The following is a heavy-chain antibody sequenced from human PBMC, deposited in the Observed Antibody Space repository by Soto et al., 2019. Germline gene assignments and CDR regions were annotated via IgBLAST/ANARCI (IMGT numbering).Heavy chain of an antibody. V-gene: IGHV4-31*03. CDR2: IYYSGST. D-gene: IGHD1-1*01. Sequence: SETLSLTCTVSGGSISSGGYYWSWIRQHPGKGLEWIGYIYYSGSTYYNPSLKSRVTISVDTSKNQFSLKLSSVTAADTAVYYCARLEMATTHAFDIWGQGTMVTVSS. CDR3: ARLEMATTHAFDI. J-gene: IGHJ3*02. CDR1: GGSISSGGYY.